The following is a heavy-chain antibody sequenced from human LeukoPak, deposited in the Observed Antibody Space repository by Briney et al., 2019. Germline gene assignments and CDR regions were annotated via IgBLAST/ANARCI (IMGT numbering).Heavy chain of an antibody. D-gene: IGHD3-16*01. CDR3: ARGGGLDV. CDR1: GFTFSSYW. J-gene: IGHJ6*02. Sequence: GGSLRLSCAASGFTFSSYWMNWARLAPGKGLEWVASINHNGNVNYYVDSVKGRFTISRDNAKNSLYLQMSNLRAEDTAVYFCARGGGLDVWGQGATVTVSS. V-gene: IGHV3-7*03. CDR2: INHNGNVN.